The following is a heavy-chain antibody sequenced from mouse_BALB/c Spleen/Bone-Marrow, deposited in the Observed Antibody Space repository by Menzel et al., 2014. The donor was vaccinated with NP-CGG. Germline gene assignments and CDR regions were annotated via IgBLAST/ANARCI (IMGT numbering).Heavy chain of an antibody. J-gene: IGHJ4*01. CDR1: GFTFTDYF. V-gene: IGHV7-3*02. CDR2: IRNKANDYTT. CDR3: ASSYALDS. Sequence: EVNVVESGGGLVQPGGSLRLSCATSGFTFTDYFMSWIRQPPGKALEWLGFIRNKANDYTTEYSASVKGRFTISRDNSQSILYLQLSTLRPEDSATYYCASSYALDSWGQGTSVTVSS.